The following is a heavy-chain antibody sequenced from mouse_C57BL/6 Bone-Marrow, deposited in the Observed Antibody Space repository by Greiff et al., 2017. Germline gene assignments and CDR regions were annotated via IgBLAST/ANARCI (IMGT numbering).Heavy chain of an antibody. D-gene: IGHD2-3*01. CDR3: ARRDGYPAWFAY. V-gene: IGHV1-64*01. Sequence: QVQLKQPGAELVKPGASVKLSCKASGYTFTSYWMHWVKQRPGQGLEWIGMIHPNSGSTNYNEKFKSKATLTVAKSSSTAYMQLSSLTSEDSAVYYCARRDGYPAWFAYWGQGTLVTVSA. J-gene: IGHJ3*01. CDR2: IHPNSGST. CDR1: GYTFTSYW.